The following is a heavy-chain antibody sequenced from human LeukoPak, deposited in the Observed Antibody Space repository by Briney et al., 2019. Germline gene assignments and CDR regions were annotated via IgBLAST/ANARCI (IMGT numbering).Heavy chain of an antibody. CDR2: ISSSSSYI. CDR3: ARDPGYGLGVDYGDY. Sequence: GRSLRLSCAASGFTFSSYSMNWVRQAPGKGLGWVSSISSSSSYIYYADSVKGRFTISRDSSKNTVFLQMDSLRAEDTAVYYCARDPGYGLGVDYGDYWGQGTLVTVSS. V-gene: IGHV3-21*01. D-gene: IGHD3-10*01. CDR1: GFTFSSYS. J-gene: IGHJ4*02.